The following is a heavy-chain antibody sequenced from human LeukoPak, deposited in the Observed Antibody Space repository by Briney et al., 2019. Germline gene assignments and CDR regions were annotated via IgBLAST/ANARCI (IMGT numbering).Heavy chain of an antibody. Sequence: SETLSLTCTVSGGSISSYYWSWIRQPLGKGLEWIGYIYYSGSTNYNPSLKSRVTISVDTSKNQFSLKLSSVTAADTAVYYCARGYRTTVTRYNWFDPWGQGTLVTVSS. CDR3: ARGYRTTVTRYNWFDP. CDR1: GGSISSYY. CDR2: IYYSGST. D-gene: IGHD4-17*01. V-gene: IGHV4-59*12. J-gene: IGHJ5*02.